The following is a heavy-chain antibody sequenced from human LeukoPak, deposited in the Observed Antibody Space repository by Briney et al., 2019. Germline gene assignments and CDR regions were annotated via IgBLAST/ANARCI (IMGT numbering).Heavy chain of an antibody. J-gene: IGHJ4*02. CDR3: AKQGNRYSYDPLSEVYYFDY. D-gene: IGHD5-18*01. CDR1: GYCFTSNW. CDR2: IYPGDYDT. V-gene: IGHV5-51*01. Sequence: GESLKISCEGSGYCFTSNWNGLVRQMPGKGLEWMGIIYPGDYDTRYSTSFQGQVTISVDKSISTPYLQWSSLKASDTAIYYCAKQGNRYSYDPLSEVYYFDYWGQGTLVTVSS.